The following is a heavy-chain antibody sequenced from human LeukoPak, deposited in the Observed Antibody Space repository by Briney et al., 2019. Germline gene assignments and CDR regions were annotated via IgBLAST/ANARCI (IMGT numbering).Heavy chain of an antibody. D-gene: IGHD4-11*01. V-gene: IGHV5-51*01. CDR1: GYSFTTYW. CDR2: IYPGDSDT. J-gene: IGHJ5*02. Sequence: GESLKISCKGSGYSFTTYWIGWVRQTPGKGLEWMGTIYPGDSDTTYSPSFQGQVTISADKSISTAYLQWSSLKASDTAMYYCARRSTVTTGGGFDPWGQGTLVTVSS. CDR3: ARRSTVTTGGGFDP.